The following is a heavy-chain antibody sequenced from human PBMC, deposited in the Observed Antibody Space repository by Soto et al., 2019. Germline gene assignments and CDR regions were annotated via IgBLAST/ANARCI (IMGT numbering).Heavy chain of an antibody. CDR3: ARDYYKYYDSSGYYRSPAY. Sequence: PGGSLILSCAASGFTFRNYGMNWVRQAPGKGLEWVSYIGLGSSTKYYADSVEGRFTISRDNAKNSLYLQMNSLRAEDTAVYYCARDYYKYYDSSGYYRSPAYWGQGTLVTVPQ. CDR1: GFTFRNYG. J-gene: IGHJ4*02. D-gene: IGHD3-22*01. V-gene: IGHV3-48*01. CDR2: IGLGSSTK.